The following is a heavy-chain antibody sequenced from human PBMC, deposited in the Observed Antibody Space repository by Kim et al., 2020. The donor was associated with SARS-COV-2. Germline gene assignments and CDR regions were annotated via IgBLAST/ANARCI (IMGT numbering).Heavy chain of an antibody. V-gene: IGHV3-11*06. Sequence: YAAHRTCRFTISRDKATNSLYRQMNSLRAEDTAVYYVARVHGGGDYHFDYWGQGTLVTVSS. J-gene: IGHJ4*02. CDR3: ARVHGGGDYHFDY. D-gene: IGHD4-17*01.